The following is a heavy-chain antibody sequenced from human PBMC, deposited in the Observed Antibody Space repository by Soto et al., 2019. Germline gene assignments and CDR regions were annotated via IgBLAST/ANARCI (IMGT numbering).Heavy chain of an antibody. CDR1: GYIFTMYG. V-gene: IGHV1-18*01. Sequence: ASVKVSCKASGYIFTMYGIIWVRQAPGQGLEYMGWSATYNGNTNYARKFQGRVTMTTDTSTNTAYMGLRSLTYDDTAVYYCARRLDYGDYWGQGTPVTVSS. CDR2: SATYNGNT. CDR3: ARRLDYGDY. J-gene: IGHJ4*02.